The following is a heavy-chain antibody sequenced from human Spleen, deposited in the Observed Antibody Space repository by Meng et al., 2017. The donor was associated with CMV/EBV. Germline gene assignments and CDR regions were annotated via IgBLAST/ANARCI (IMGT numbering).Heavy chain of an antibody. Sequence: SRFTLSIYGMHWVRQAPGKGLEWVAFIRYDGSNKYYLDSVKGRFSISRDNSKNTVYLQMNSLRPEDTAVYYCAKDLWARGSRGGDYWGQGTLVTVSS. V-gene: IGHV3-30*02. D-gene: IGHD3-16*01. CDR3: AKDLWARGSRGGDY. CDR1: RFTLSIYG. J-gene: IGHJ4*02. CDR2: IRYDGSNK.